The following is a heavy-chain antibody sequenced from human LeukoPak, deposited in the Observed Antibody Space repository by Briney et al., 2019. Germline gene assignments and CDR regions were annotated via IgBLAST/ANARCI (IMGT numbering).Heavy chain of an antibody. V-gene: IGHV3-48*02. D-gene: IGHD6-13*01. Sequence: GGSLRLSCAASGLTLTSYSMNWVRQAPGKGLEWVSYISSSSTTIYYADSVKGRFTISRDNDKNSLFLQMNSLRDEDTAVYYCAREDRVVSGIGAAGKTAFDIWGHGTMVTVST. CDR3: AREDRVVSGIGAAGKTAFDI. CDR2: ISSSSTTI. J-gene: IGHJ3*02. CDR1: GLTLTSYS.